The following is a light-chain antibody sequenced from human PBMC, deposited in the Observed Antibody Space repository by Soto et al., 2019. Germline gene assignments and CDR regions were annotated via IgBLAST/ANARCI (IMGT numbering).Light chain of an antibody. CDR1: QSVSSRY. J-gene: IGKJ4*02. CDR2: GAA. CDR3: QQYGTSSRT. V-gene: IGKV3-20*01. Sequence: ESVLTQSPATLSLPPGERATLSCRASQSVSSRYLAWYQQKPGQAPRLLIYGAASSATCIPDRFSGSGSGTDFSLIIIRLVPDEFVGDYCQQYGTSSRTFGRGTKVDIK.